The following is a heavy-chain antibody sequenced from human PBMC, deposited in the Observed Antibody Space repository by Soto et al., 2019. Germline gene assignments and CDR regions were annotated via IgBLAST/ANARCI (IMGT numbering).Heavy chain of an antibody. J-gene: IGHJ4*02. Sequence: QVQLVQSGAEVKKPGASVKVSCKASGYTFTSYGISWVRQAPGQGLEWMGRISGYNGNSNYAQNLQGRVTMTTDTATSTAYMELRRLRSDDTAVYYCAREDIQDIVVVVVAPEGLGYWGQGTLVTVSS. V-gene: IGHV1-18*01. CDR2: ISGYNGNS. CDR3: AREDIQDIVVVVVAPEGLGY. CDR1: GYTFTSYG. D-gene: IGHD2-15*01.